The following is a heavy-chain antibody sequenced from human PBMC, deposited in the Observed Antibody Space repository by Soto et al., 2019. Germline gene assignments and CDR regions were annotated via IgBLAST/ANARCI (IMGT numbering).Heavy chain of an antibody. V-gene: IGHV1-18*01. CDR1: GYTFTSYG. Sequence: GASVKVSCKASGYTFTSYGISWVRQAPGQGLEWMGWISAYNGNTNYAQKLQGRVTMTTDTSTSTAYMELRSLRSDDTAVYYCARGDKDYIWGSYRYLSAFEIWGQGTMVTVSS. J-gene: IGHJ3*02. CDR2: ISAYNGNT. D-gene: IGHD3-16*02. CDR3: ARGDKDYIWGSYRYLSAFEI.